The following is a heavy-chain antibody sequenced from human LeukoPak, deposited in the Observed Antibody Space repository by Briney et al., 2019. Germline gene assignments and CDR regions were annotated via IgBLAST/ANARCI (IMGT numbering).Heavy chain of an antibody. CDR1: GGSISTYY. J-gene: IGHJ4*02. CDR3: ARERSVGWGYDS. V-gene: IGHV4-59*01. CDR2: IYYSGIT. D-gene: IGHD3-16*01. Sequence: PSETLSLTCTVSGGSISTYYWSWMRQPPGKGLEWIGYIYYSGITNYNPSLKSRVTISVDTSKNQFSLKLSSVTAADTAVYYCARERSVGWGYDSWGQGTLVTVSS.